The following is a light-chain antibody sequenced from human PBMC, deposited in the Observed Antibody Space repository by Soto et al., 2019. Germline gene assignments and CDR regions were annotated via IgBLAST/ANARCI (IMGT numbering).Light chain of an antibody. CDR3: QQYNNWPRALT. CDR1: QSVNSNY. Sequence: EIVSTQSPATLSLSPGERATLSCRASQSVNSNYLGWYQQRPGQAPRLLIYGASTRATGIPARFSGSGSGTDFTLTINRVEPEDFAVYYCQQYNNWPRALTFGGGTKVDIK. J-gene: IGKJ4*01. V-gene: IGKV3D-7*01. CDR2: GAS.